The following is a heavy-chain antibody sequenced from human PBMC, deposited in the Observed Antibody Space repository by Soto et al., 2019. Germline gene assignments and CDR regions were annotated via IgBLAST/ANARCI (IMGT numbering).Heavy chain of an antibody. CDR1: GYTFTSYG. CDR2: ISAYNGNT. D-gene: IGHD3-3*01. Sequence: QVQLVQSGAEVKKPGASVKVSCKASGYTFTSYGISWVRQAPGQGLEWMGWISAYNGNTNYAQKLQGRVTMTTDTSTSTAYMELSSLRSDDTAVYYCARDPEMHDFWSGYYLYYYYYMDVWGKGTTVTVSS. CDR3: ARDPEMHDFWSGYYLYYYYYMDV. J-gene: IGHJ6*03. V-gene: IGHV1-18*01.